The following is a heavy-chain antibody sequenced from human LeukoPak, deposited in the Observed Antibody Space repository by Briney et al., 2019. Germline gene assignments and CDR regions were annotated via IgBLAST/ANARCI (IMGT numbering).Heavy chain of an antibody. V-gene: IGHV4-59*01. CDR3: ARAYCGGDCPFDY. D-gene: IGHD2-21*02. J-gene: IGHJ4*02. CDR1: GGSLSSYY. Sequence: SETLSLTCTVSGGSLSSYYWSWIRQPPGKGLEWIGYIYYSGSTNYNPSLKSRVTISVDTSKNQFSLKLSSVTAADTAVYYCARAYCGGDCPFDYWGQGTLVTVSS. CDR2: IYYSGST.